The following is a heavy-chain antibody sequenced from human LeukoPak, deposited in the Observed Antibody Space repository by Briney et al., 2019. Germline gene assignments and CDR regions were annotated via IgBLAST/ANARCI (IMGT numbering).Heavy chain of an antibody. D-gene: IGHD3-9*01. V-gene: IGHV4-38-2*02. J-gene: IGHJ4*02. CDR2: LYHTGRT. Sequence: SETLSLTCTVSGYFIGSAYYWGWIRRPPGKGLEWIGYLYHTGRTYYNPSLKSRVTTSVDTSKNQFSLKLSSVTAADTAVYYCARATRYYDILTGHRPYYFDYWGQGTLVTVSS. CDR3: ARATRYYDILTGHRPYYFDY. CDR1: GYFIGSAYY.